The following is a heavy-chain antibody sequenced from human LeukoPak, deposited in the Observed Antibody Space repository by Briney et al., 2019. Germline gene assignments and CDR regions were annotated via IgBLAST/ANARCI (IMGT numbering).Heavy chain of an antibody. D-gene: IGHD1-26*01. CDR2: ISSGSRTI. J-gene: IGHJ4*02. CDR1: GVTFSGFS. V-gene: IGHV3-48*01. Sequence: PGGTLRLWWSASGVTFSGFSMNRVRQAPGKGLEWLSYISSGSRTIYYADSVKGRFNVSRDNAKNSLYLQMNSLRAEDTAVYYCARESISGHRDFDYWGQGALVTVSS. CDR3: ARESISGHRDFDY.